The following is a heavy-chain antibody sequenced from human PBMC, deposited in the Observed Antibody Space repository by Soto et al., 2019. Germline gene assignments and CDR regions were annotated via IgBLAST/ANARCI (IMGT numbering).Heavy chain of an antibody. V-gene: IGHV1-18*01. Sequence: ASVKVSCKASGYTFTSYGISWVRQAPGQGLEWMGWISAYNGNTNYAQKLQGRVTMTTDTSTSTAYMELRSLRSDDTAVYFCARDLVTMFGVVITYYYYGMDVWGQGTTVTVSS. CDR1: GYTFTSYG. D-gene: IGHD3-3*01. CDR2: ISAYNGNT. J-gene: IGHJ6*02. CDR3: ARDLVTMFGVVITYYYYGMDV.